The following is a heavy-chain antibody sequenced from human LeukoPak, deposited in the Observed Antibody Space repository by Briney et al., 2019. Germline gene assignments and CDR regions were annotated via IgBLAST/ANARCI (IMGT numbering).Heavy chain of an antibody. V-gene: IGHV4-4*07. Sequence: PSETLSLTCTVSGGSISSYYWSWIRQPAGKGLEWIGRIYTSGSTNYNPSLKSRVTMSVDTSKNQFSLKLSSVTAADTAVYYCARGGRWESYSAFDIWGQGTTVSVSS. J-gene: IGHJ3*02. CDR2: IYTSGST. CDR1: GGSISSYY. D-gene: IGHD1-26*01. CDR3: ARGGRWESYSAFDI.